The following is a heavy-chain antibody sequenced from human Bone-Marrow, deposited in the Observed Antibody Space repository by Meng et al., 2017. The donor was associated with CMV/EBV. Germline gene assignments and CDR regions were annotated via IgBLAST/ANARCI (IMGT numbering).Heavy chain of an antibody. V-gene: IGHV1-2*02. D-gene: IGHD3-10*01. CDR3: ARGLRATMVRGAMGDYYGMDV. CDR1: GYTFTWYY. Sequence: ASVKVSCKASGYTFTWYYMHWVRQAPGQGLEWMGWINPNSGGTNYVQKFQGRVTITADKSTSTAYMELSSLRSEDTAVYYCARGLRATMVRGAMGDYYGMDVWGQGTTVTVSS. CDR2: INPNSGGT. J-gene: IGHJ6*02.